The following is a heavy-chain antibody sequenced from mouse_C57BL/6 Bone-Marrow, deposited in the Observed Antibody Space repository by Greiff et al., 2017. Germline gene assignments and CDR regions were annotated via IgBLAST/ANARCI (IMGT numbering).Heavy chain of an antibody. V-gene: IGHV5-6*01. CDR1: GFTFSSYG. D-gene: IGHD3-1*01. Sequence: EVQVVESGGDLVKPGGSLKLSCAASGFTFSSYGMSWVRQTPDKRLEWVATISSGGSYTYYPDSVKGRFTISRDNAKNTLYLQMSSLKSEDTAMYYCAIWGYSRREFDYWGQGTTLTVSS. CDR2: ISSGGSYT. CDR3: AIWGYSRREFDY. J-gene: IGHJ2*01.